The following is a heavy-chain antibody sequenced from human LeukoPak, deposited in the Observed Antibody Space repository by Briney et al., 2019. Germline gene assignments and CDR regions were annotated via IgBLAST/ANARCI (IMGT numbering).Heavy chain of an antibody. D-gene: IGHD2-15*01. CDR2: IKQDGSEK. J-gene: IGHJ4*02. Sequence: SGGSLRLSCAASGFTFGSYWMSWVRQAPGKGLEWVANIKQDGSEKYYVDSVKGRFTISRDNAKNSLYLQMNSLRAEDTAVYYCARGLGDIVVVVAATANDYWGQGTLVTVSS. CDR3: ARGLGDIVVVVAATANDY. CDR1: GFTFGSYW. V-gene: IGHV3-7*01.